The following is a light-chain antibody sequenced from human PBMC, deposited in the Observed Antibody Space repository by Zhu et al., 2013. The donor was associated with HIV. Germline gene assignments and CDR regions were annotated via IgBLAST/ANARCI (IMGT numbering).Light chain of an antibody. Sequence: SSELTQDPAVSVALGQTVRITCQGDSLRGYSASWFQQKPGQAPKLVIYARNSRPSGIPDRFSGSKSGTSATLAISGLQSEDEADYYCAAWDDSLNGLFGGGTKLTV. CDR1: SLRGYS. CDR2: ARN. V-gene: IGLV3-19*01. J-gene: IGLJ2*01. CDR3: AAWDDSLNGL.